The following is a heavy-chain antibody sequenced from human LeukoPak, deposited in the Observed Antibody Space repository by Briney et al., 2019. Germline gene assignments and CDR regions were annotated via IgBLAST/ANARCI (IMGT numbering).Heavy chain of an antibody. J-gene: IGHJ4*02. CDR3: ARPGQSYGYGGIY. D-gene: IGHD5-18*01. V-gene: IGHV1-46*03. CDR2: TNPSGGST. CDR1: GYTFTSYY. Sequence: ASVKVSCKASGYTFTSYYMHWVRQAPGQGLEWMGITNPSGGSTSYAQKFQGRVSMTKDTSTRTVYMELSSLRSENTAVHYRARPGQSYGYGGIYCCQGTLVTVYS.